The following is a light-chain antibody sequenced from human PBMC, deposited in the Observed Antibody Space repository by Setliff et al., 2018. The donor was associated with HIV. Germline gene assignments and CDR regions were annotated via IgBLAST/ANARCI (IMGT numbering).Light chain of an antibody. CDR3: SSYTSTSTPYV. V-gene: IGLV2-14*01. J-gene: IGLJ1*01. Sequence: QSALTQPASVSGTPGQSITISCTGTSSDVGGYNSVSCYQQHPGNVPKLMIYDGSNQPSGVSNGFSGCKSGNTASLTIPPLQAEDEADYYCSSYTSTSTPYVFGTGTNVTVL. CDR1: SSDVGGYNS. CDR2: DGS.